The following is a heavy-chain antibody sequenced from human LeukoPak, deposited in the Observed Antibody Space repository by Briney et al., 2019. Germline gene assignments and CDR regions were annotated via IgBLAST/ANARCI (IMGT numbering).Heavy chain of an antibody. CDR3: ARLLGCCSSTSCYEDY. CDR1: GYTFTSYA. J-gene: IGHJ4*02. Sequence: ASVKVSCKASGYTFTSYAMHWVRQAPGQRLEWMGWINAGNGNTKYSQKFQGRVTITRDTSASTAYMELSSLRSEDTAVYYCARLLGCCSSTSCYEDYWGQGTLVTVSS. D-gene: IGHD2-2*01. CDR2: INAGNGNT. V-gene: IGHV1-3*01.